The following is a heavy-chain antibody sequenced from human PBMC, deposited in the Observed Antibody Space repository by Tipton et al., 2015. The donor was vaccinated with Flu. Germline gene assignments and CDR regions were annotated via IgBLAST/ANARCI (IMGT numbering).Heavy chain of an antibody. CDR2: ISSSSSYI. Sequence: PLRLSCAASGFTFSTYSMNWVRQAPGKGLEWVSSISSSSSYIYYADSVKGRFTISRDNAKNSLYLQMNSLRAEDTAVYYCARDAIEVVIMAFDYWGQGTLVTVSS. V-gene: IGHV3-21*01. CDR3: ARDAIEVVIMAFDY. D-gene: IGHD3-22*01. CDR1: GFTFSTYS. J-gene: IGHJ4*02.